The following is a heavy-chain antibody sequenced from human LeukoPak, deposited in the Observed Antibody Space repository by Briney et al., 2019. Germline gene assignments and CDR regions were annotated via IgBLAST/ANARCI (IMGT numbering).Heavy chain of an antibody. CDR2: INRSGST. Sequence: PSETLSLTCAVYGGSFSGYYWSWIRQPPGKGLEWIGEINRSGSTNYNPSLKSRVTISVDTSKNQFSLKLSSVTAADTAVYYCARLPVRYSNRPFDYWGQGTLVTVSS. D-gene: IGHD4-4*01. J-gene: IGHJ4*02. CDR1: GGSFSGYY. V-gene: IGHV4-34*01. CDR3: ARLPVRYSNRPFDY.